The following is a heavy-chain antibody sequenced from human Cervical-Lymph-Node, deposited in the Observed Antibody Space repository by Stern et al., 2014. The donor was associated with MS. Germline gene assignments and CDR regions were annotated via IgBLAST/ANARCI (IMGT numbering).Heavy chain of an antibody. D-gene: IGHD3-22*01. CDR2: FMWSGDPV. CDR1: GLNFNEHA. J-gene: IGHJ6*02. V-gene: IGHV3-9*01. Sequence: EVQLVESGGGLVQPGRSLRLSCAVSGLNFNEHAMHWVRQAPGKGLAWVAGFMWSGDPVDYADSVKGRFTVSWDNARNTLYLQMNSLRSEDTALYYCGKDLLPGGMDVWGQGTMVTVSS. CDR3: GKDLLPGGMDV.